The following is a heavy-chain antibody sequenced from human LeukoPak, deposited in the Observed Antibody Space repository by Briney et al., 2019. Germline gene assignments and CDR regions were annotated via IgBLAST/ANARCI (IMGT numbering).Heavy chain of an antibody. CDR1: GYTFTSYY. J-gene: IGHJ4*02. V-gene: IGHV1-18*04. Sequence: ASVKVSCEASGYTFTSYYMHWVRQAPGQGLEWMGWISAYNGNTNYAQKLEGRVTMTTDTSTSTAYMELRSLRSDATAAYYCASDPSYYASGNLFAYSGQGTPVTPSP. CDR2: ISAYNGNT. CDR3: ASDPSYYASGNLFAY. D-gene: IGHD3-10*01.